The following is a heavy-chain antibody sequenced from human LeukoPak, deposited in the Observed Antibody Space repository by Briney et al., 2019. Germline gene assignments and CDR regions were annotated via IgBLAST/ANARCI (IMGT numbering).Heavy chain of an antibody. CDR1: GGSNSSSSYY. J-gene: IGHJ4*02. CDR3: ARKQTGTMYDV. CDR2: FSSGGSA. D-gene: IGHD1-7*01. Sequence: SETLSLTCIVPGGSNSSSSYYWAWIRQSPGKGLEWIGTFSSGGSAYCNPSLTSRVSISKDTSDNQFSLRLYSVTAADTAVYYCARKQTGTMYDVWGQGTQVTVSS. V-gene: IGHV4-39*07.